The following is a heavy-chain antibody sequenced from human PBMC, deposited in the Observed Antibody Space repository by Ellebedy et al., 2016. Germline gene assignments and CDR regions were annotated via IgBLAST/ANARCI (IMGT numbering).Heavy chain of an antibody. J-gene: IGHJ2*01. D-gene: IGHD2-21*01. CDR1: GFTFSSYD. Sequence: GGSLRLSCAASGFTFSSYDMHWVRQATGKGLEWVSAIGTAGDTYYPGSVKGRFTISRENAKNSLYLQMNSLRAEDTAVYYCARARSGVITPTWYFDLWGRGTLVTVSS. V-gene: IGHV3-13*01. CDR2: IGTAGDT. CDR3: ARARSGVITPTWYFDL.